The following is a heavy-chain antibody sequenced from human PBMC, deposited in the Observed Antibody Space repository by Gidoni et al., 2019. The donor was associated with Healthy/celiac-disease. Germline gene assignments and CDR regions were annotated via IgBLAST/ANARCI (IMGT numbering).Heavy chain of an antibody. CDR2: IYYSGST. CDR3: ARVGGLYWGGWV. D-gene: IGHD3-16*01. J-gene: IGHJ4*02. Sequence: TCGGYYWSWIRQHPGKGLEWIGYIYYSGSTYYNPSPKSRVTISVDTSKNQFSLKLSSVTAADTAVYYCARVGGLYWGGWVWGQGTLVTVSS. CDR1: TCGGYY. V-gene: IGHV4-31*02.